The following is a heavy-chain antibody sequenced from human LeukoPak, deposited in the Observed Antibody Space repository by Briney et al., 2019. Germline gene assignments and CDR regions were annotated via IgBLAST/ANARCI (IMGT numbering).Heavy chain of an antibody. Sequence: GKSLRLSCAASGFTFSSYAMSWVRQAPGKGLEWVSSISGSGNRTYYADSVKGRFTISRDNSKNTLFLQMNSLRAEDTAVYYCAKNLYCGGGSCYPSALGMDVWGQGTTVTVSS. V-gene: IGHV3-23*01. D-gene: IGHD2-15*01. J-gene: IGHJ6*02. CDR1: GFTFSSYA. CDR3: AKNLYCGGGSCYPSALGMDV. CDR2: ISGSGNRT.